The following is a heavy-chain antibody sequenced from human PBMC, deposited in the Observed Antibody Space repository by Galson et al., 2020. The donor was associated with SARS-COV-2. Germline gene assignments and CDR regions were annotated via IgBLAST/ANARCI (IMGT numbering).Heavy chain of an antibody. CDR1: GFTFSNAW. D-gene: IGHD2-2*01. V-gene: IGHV3-15*01. J-gene: IGHJ6*04. CDR3: TTEDPQYCSSTSCYPAMDV. Sequence: GGSLRLSCAASGFTFSNAWMSWVRQAPGKGLEWVGRIKSKTDGGTTDYAAPVKGRFTISRDDSKNTLYLQMNSLKTEDTAVYYCTTEDPQYCSSTSCYPAMDVWGKGTTVTVSS. CDR2: IKSKTDGGTT.